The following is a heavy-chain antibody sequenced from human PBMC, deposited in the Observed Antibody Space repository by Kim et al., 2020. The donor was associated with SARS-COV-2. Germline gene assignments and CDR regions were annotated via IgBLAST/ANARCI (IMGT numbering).Heavy chain of an antibody. J-gene: IGHJ4*02. CDR2: IYYSGST. CDR3: AARSMTLFDY. V-gene: IGHV4-59*01. CDR1: GGSISSYY. D-gene: IGHD3-22*01. Sequence: ETLSLTCTVSGGSISSYYWSWIRQPPGKGLEWIGYIYYSGSTNYNPSLKSRVTISVDTSKNQFSLKLSSVTAADTAVYYCAARSMTLFDYWGQGTLVT.